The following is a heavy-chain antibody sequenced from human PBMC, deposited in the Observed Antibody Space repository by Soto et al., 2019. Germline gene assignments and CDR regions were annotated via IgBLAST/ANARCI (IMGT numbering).Heavy chain of an antibody. CDR1: GGSISSYY. D-gene: IGHD6-13*01. V-gene: IGHV4-59*01. Sequence: SETLSLTCTVSGGSISSYYWSWIRQPPGKGLEWIGYIYYSGSTNYNPSLKSRVTILVDTSKNQFSLKLSSVTAADTAVYYCASSNIAAAGFYYYGMDVWGRGTTVT. CDR3: ASSNIAAAGFYYYGMDV. J-gene: IGHJ6*02. CDR2: IYYSGST.